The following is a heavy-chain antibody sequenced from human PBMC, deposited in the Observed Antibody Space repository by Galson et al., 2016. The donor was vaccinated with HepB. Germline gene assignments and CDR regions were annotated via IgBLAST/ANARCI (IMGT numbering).Heavy chain of an antibody. J-gene: IGHJ5*02. Sequence: TLSLTCIVSGDSITNSDYFWTWIRQSAEKGLEWIGRVYSNENAAYNPSPRSPISLHVDTSRNQFTLEMAFVTAADTAVYYCARGNCGVDCPKHNWFDPWGPGTLVTVSS. CDR3: ARGNCGVDCPKHNWFDP. D-gene: IGHD2-21*02. CDR2: VYSNENA. CDR1: GDSITNSDYF. V-gene: IGHV4-61*02.